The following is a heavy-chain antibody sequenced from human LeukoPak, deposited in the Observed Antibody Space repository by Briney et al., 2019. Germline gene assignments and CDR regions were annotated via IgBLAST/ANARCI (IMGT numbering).Heavy chain of an antibody. CDR3: AREMGSGSEFDF. J-gene: IGHJ4*02. D-gene: IGHD6-19*01. V-gene: IGHV4-59*01. Sequence: SETLSLTCTVSGGSLSSYHWNWIRQSPGKGLEWIGYIYDIGSTTYNPSLKSRVTISVDPSKNQFSLKLSSVTAADTAVYYCAREMGSGSEFDFWGQGTLVTVSS. CDR1: GGSLSSYH. CDR2: IYDIGST.